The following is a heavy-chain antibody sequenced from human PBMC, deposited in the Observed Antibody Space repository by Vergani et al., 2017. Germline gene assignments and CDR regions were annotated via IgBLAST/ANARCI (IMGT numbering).Heavy chain of an antibody. V-gene: IGHV4-30-4*08. J-gene: IGHJ4*02. D-gene: IGHD1-1*01. CDR3: ASKPTGTTWYSVKYYFDF. CDR1: GVSISRNDYY. CDR2: IYYRGST. Sequence: QVQLQESGPGLVKPSQTLSLTCSVSGVSISRNDYYWTWLRQPPGKGLEWLGYIYYRGSTYYNPSLKSRLTMSVDTSKNQFSLELSSVTASDTAMYYCASKPTGTTWYSVKYYFDFWGEGTLVAVSS.